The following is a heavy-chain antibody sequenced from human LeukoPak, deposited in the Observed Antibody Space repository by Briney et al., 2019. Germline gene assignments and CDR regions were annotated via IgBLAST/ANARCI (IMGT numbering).Heavy chain of an antibody. J-gene: IGHJ4*02. CDR3: AREFSIAVAGVWVA. D-gene: IGHD6-19*01. CDR1: GGSISSSSYY. CDR2: IYYSGST. V-gene: IGHV4-39*07. Sequence: SETLSLTCTVSGGSISSSSYYWGWIRQPPGKGLEWIGSIYYSGSTYYNPSLKSRVTISVDTSKNQFSLKLSSVTAADTAVYYCAREFSIAVAGVWVAWGQGTLVTVSS.